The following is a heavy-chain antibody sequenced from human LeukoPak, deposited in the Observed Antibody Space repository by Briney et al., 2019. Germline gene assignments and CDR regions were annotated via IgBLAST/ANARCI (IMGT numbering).Heavy chain of an antibody. J-gene: IGHJ4*02. CDR2: INHSGST. Sequence: SETLSLTCAVYGGSFSPYYWSWIRQPPGKGLEWIGEINHSGSTNYNPSLKSRVTISVDTSKNQFSLKLSSVTAADTAVYYCAXGGXYCGGDCYVDYWGQGTLVTVSS. D-gene: IGHD2-21*02. CDR1: GGSFSPYY. V-gene: IGHV4-34*01. CDR3: AXGGXYCGGDCYVDY.